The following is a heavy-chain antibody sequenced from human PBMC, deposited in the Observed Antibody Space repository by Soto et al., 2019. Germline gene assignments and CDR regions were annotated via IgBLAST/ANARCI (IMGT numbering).Heavy chain of an antibody. J-gene: IGHJ5*02. CDR3: SRRAPEGFDP. CDR2: INHSGNT. V-gene: IGHV4-39*01. Sequence: SETLSLTCAVSGGSIVTSAYYWVWIRQAPGKGLEWIGSINHSGNTYLSPSLKDRVTMSVDTSKNSFSLKLRSATAADTGLYYCSRRAPEGFDPWGQGTLVTVSS. CDR1: GGSIVTSAYY.